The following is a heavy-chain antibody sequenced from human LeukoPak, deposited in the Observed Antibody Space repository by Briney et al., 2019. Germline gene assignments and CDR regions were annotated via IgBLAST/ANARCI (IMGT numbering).Heavy chain of an antibody. Sequence: GGSLRLSCAASGFTFSDYFMTWIRQAPGKGLEWVSYISGSGSNKYYADSVKGRFTISGDNAKNSLYLQMNSLRVEDTAVYYCATSQSSVAGIIGDWGQGTLVTVSS. D-gene: IGHD6-19*01. CDR3: ATSQSSVAGIIGD. J-gene: IGHJ4*02. CDR1: GFTFSDYF. V-gene: IGHV3-11*04. CDR2: ISGSGSNK.